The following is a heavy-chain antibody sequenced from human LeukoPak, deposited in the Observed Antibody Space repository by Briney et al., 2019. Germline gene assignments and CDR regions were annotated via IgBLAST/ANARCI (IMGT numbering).Heavy chain of an antibody. Sequence: GGCLRLSCAASGFTFSSHDMNWVRQAPGKGLEWVSYISRSGSSIYYADSVKGRFTISRDNAKISLYLQMNSLRAEDTAVYYCARESYDGMDVWGQGTTVTVFS. CDR3: ARESYDGMDV. CDR1: GFTFSSHD. V-gene: IGHV3-48*03. J-gene: IGHJ6*02. D-gene: IGHD2-21*01. CDR2: ISRSGSSI.